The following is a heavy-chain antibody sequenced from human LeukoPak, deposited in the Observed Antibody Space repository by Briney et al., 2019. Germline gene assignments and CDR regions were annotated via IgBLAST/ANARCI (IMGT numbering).Heavy chain of an antibody. J-gene: IGHJ6*03. D-gene: IGHD3-10*01. CDR3: ARAQGSGRYYYYYMDV. V-gene: IGHV4-59*01. Sequence: PSETLSLTCAVYGGSFSGYYWSWTRQPPGKGLEWIGYIYYSGSTNYNPSLKSRVTISVDTSKNQFSLKLSSVTAADTAVYYCARAQGSGRYYYYYMDVWGRGTTVTISS. CDR2: IYYSGST. CDR1: GGSFSGYY.